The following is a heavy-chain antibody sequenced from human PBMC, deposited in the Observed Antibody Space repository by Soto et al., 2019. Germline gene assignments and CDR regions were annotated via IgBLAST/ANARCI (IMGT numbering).Heavy chain of an antibody. CDR1: GFTFSSYS. CDR2: ISSSSSYI. V-gene: IGHV3-21*01. J-gene: IGHJ4*01. CDR3: ARDIAAADEGDY. D-gene: IGHD6-13*01. Sequence: EVQLVESGGGLVQPGGSLRLSCAASGFTFSSYSMNWVRQAPGKGLEWVSSISSSSSYIYYADSVKGRFTISRDNAKNSLYLQMNSLRAEDTAVYYCARDIAAADEGDYWCQGTLVTVSS.